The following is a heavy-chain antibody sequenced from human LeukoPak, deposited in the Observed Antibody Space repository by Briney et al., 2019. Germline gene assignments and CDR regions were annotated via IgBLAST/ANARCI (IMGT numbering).Heavy chain of an antibody. CDR1: GFSFDTHG. CDR3: ARDVFADSSGGSFDF. J-gene: IGHJ4*02. V-gene: IGHV3-33*01. Sequence: GRSLRLSCAASGFSFDTHGMHWVRQTPGKGLEWVAVIWYDGSKKYYADSVKGRFTISRDNSKKSLFLQMNSLRAEDTALYYCARDVFADSSGGSFDFWGQGTLVTVSS. CDR2: IWYDGSKK. D-gene: IGHD3-16*01.